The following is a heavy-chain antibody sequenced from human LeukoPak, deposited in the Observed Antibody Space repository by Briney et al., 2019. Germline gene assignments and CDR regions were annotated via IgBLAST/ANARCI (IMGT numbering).Heavy chain of an antibody. V-gene: IGHV3-23*01. CDR3: AKSYWVVYYDSSDFFDY. J-gene: IGHJ4*02. Sequence: PGGSLRLSCAASGLTFSSYGMSWVRQAPGKGLEWVSVISGSGGSTYYADSVKGRFTISRDNSKNTLYLQMNSLRAEDTAVYYCAKSYWVVYYDSSDFFDYWGQGTLVTVSS. D-gene: IGHD3-22*01. CDR1: GLTFSSYG. CDR2: ISGSGGST.